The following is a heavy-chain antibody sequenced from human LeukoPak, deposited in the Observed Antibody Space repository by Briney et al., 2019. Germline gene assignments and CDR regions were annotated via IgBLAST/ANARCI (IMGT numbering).Heavy chain of an antibody. V-gene: IGHV3-21*01. CDR3: ARNYDRGGCGYNWFDP. J-gene: IGHJ5*02. D-gene: IGHD3-22*01. CDR2: ITGSSSFI. Sequence: GGSLRLSCAASGFTFSSYSMNWVRQAPGKGLEWVSSITGSSSFIYYADSVKGRFTVSRDNAKNSLHLQMNSLRAEDTAVYYCARNYDRGGCGYNWFDPWGQGTLVTVSS. CDR1: GFTFSSYS.